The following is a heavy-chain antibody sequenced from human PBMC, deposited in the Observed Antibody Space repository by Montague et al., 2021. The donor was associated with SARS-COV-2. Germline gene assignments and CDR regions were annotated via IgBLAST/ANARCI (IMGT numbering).Heavy chain of an antibody. CDR3: SRRRDRSSVVSPAVFDL. D-gene: IGHD4-23*01. J-gene: IGHJ3*01. CDR2: LEKKNST. CDR1: GVVELRRRSE. V-gene: IGHV4-39*01. Sequence: SETLSLTCTVSGVVELRRRSEEHTSELQSHHDLVCRLLLEKKNSTYYNPSLSSRVVMSAETSKSQFSLTLYSVTAADTSIYYGSRRRDRSSVVSPAVFDLWGKGTMVIVSS.